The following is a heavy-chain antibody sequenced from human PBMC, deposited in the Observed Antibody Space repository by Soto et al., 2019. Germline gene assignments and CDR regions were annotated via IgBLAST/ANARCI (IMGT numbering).Heavy chain of an antibody. D-gene: IGHD3-10*01. CDR2: VNPNNGDT. CDR1: GYTFSNYD. J-gene: IGHJ4*02. V-gene: IGHV1-8*01. Sequence: QVQLVQSGAELKKPGASVKVSCKASGYTFSNYDMNWVRQATGQGPEWIGWVNPNNGDTGYAQKFQGRVTLTTDISTTTDYMELTSLRSEDTAIYWCAKVSRKGSAIDFDYWGQGTLITVSS. CDR3: AKVSRKGSAIDFDY.